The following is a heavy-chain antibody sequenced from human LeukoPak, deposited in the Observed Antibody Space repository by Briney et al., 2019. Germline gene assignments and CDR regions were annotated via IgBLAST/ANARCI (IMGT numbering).Heavy chain of an antibody. Sequence: GGSLRLSCAASGFTFSNYWMHWVRQVPEKGLVWVSRVNPDGSSITYANSVKGRFASSRDNAKNTLYLQMNRLRVEDTAVYYCARGGGYGDYWGQGVLVTVSS. D-gene: IGHD3-16*01. J-gene: IGHJ4*02. V-gene: IGHV3-74*01. CDR2: VNPDGSSI. CDR3: ARGGGYGDY. CDR1: GFTFSNYW.